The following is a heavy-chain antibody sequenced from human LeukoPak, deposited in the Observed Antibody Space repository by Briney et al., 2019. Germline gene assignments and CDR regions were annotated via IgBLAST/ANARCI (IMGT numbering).Heavy chain of an antibody. CDR1: GFTFISYA. D-gene: IGHD3-22*01. V-gene: IGHV3-30-3*01. CDR3: AREIYYYDSSGYYSGLLDY. J-gene: IGHJ4*02. CDR2: ISYDGSNK. Sequence: GGSLRLSCAASGFTFISYAMHWVRPAPGKGLEWVAVISYDGSNKYYADSVKGRFTISRDNSKNTLYLQMNSLRAEDTAVYYCAREIYYYDSSGYYSGLLDYWGQGTLVTVSS.